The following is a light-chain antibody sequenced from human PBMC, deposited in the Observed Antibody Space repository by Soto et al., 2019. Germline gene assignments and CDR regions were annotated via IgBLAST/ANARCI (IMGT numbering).Light chain of an antibody. J-gene: IGLJ2*01. V-gene: IGLV2-8*01. CDR1: SSDVGGYNS. CDR2: DVS. Sequence: QSVLTQPPSASGSPGQSVTISCTGTSSDVGGYNSVSWYQQHPGKAPKLMIYDVSKRPSGVPDRFSGSKSGNTASLTVSGLQAEYEADYFCSSYADSNNLVFGGGTKVTVL. CDR3: SSYADSNNLV.